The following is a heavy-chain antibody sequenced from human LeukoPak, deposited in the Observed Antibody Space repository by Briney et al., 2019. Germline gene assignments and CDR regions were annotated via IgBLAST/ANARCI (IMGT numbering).Heavy chain of an antibody. CDR3: ARDPYSGGYGDYYYYYMDV. J-gene: IGHJ6*03. V-gene: IGHV3-48*01. D-gene: IGHD1-26*01. CDR2: ISSSSSTI. CDR1: EFSVGSNY. Sequence: GGSLRLSCAASEFSVGSNYMTWVRQAPGKGLEWVSYISSSSSTIYYADSVKGRFTISRDNAKNSLYLQMNSLRAEDTAVYYCARDPYSGGYGDYYYYYMDVWGKGTTVTISS.